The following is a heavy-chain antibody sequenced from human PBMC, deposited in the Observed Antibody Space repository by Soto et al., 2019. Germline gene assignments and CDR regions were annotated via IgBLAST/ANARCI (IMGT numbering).Heavy chain of an antibody. Sequence: QVQLVESGGGVVQPGRSLRLSCAASGFTFSSYGMHWVRQAPGKGLEWVAVIWYDGSNKYYADSVTGRFTISRDNSKNTLYLQMNSLRAEDTAVYYCARDRSRSDGYNSYYFDYWGQGTLVTVSS. CDR3: ARDRSRSDGYNSYYFDY. CDR1: GFTFSSYG. J-gene: IGHJ4*02. D-gene: IGHD5-12*01. V-gene: IGHV3-33*01. CDR2: IWYDGSNK.